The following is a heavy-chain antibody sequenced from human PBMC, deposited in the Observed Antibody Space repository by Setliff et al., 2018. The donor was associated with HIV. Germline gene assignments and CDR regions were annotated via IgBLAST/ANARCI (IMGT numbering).Heavy chain of an antibody. D-gene: IGHD3-3*01. CDR1: GFTFGDYA. V-gene: IGHV3-49*04. CDR3: SRGGSTFWCALPDY. J-gene: IGHJ4*02. Sequence: GGSLRLSCATSGFTFGDYALSWVRQAPGKGLEWVAVIRSNTFGGTTAYGAAVKGRFAISRDDSRGIAYLQMNILKTEDTAVYYCSRGGSTFWCALPDYWGQGTLVTVSS. CDR2: IRSNTFGGTT.